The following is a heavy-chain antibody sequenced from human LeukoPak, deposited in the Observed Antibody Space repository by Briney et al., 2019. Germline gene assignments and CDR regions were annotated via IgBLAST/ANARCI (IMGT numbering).Heavy chain of an antibody. CDR1: GFTLSSYE. CDR2: ISGSGGTI. V-gene: IGHV3-48*03. Sequence: GGSLRLSCAASGFTLSSYEVHWVRQAPGKGLEWISYISGSGGTIYYADSVKGRFTISRDNAQSSVFLQMNSMRAEGTAVYYLTRGTLSGYFNLWVRGTLVTVSS. D-gene: IGHD1-1*01. CDR3: TRGTLSGYFNL. J-gene: IGHJ2*01.